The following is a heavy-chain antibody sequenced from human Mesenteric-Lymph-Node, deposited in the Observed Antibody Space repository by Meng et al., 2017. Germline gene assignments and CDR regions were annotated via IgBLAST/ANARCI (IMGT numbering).Heavy chain of an antibody. CDR1: GFTFDDYA. CDR3: ARERHPGFTPSVDTAKDSLCFDY. V-gene: IGHV3-74*01. Sequence: GGSMRLSCAASGFTFDDYAMHWVREYTVKGLVWVSRINRDGGSTSYADSVKGRFTISRDNAKNTLYLQMNSLRAEDTAVYYCARERHPGFTPSVDTAKDSLCFDYWGQGTLVTVSS. CDR2: INRDGGST. J-gene: IGHJ4*02. D-gene: IGHD5-18*01.